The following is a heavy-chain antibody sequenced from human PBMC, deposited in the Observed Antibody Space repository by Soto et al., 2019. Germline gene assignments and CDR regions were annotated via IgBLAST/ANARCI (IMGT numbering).Heavy chain of an antibody. J-gene: IGHJ5*02. CDR1: GYTFTSYA. CDR2: INAGNGNT. CDR3: ARDGIVVVVAANNWFDP. Sequence: ASVNVSCKASGYTFTSYAMHWVRQAPGQRLEWMGWINAGNGNTKYSQKFQGRVTITRDTSASTAYMELSSLRSEDTAVYYCARDGIVVVVAANNWFDPWGQGTLVTVSS. V-gene: IGHV1-3*01. D-gene: IGHD2-15*01.